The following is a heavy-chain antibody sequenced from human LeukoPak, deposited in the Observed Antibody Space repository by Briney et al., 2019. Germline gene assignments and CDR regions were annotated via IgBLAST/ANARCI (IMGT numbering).Heavy chain of an antibody. CDR1: GFTFSSYW. Sequence: GGSLRLSCAASGFTFSSYWMSWVRQAPGKGLEWVANIMQDGSEKFYVDSVKVRFTISRENAKNSLYLQMHSLRAEDTAVYYCARDSLYQQLSSYGMDVWGQGTRVTVSS. CDR2: IMQDGSEK. J-gene: IGHJ6*02. D-gene: IGHD2-2*01. V-gene: IGHV3-7*01. CDR3: ARDSLYQQLSSYGMDV.